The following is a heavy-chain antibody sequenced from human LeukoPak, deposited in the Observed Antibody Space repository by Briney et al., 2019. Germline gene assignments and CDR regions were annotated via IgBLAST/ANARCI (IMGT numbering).Heavy chain of an antibody. CDR2: INPNSGGT. CDR3: ARGARPMVRGVYYFDY. CDR1: GYTFTGYY. V-gene: IGHV1-2*02. J-gene: IGHJ4*02. D-gene: IGHD3-10*01. Sequence: ASVKVSCKASGYTFTGYYMHWVRQAPGQGLEWMGWINPNSGGTNYAQKFQGRVTMTRDTSISTAYMELSRLRSDDTAVYYCARGARPMVRGVYYFDYWGQGTLVTVSS.